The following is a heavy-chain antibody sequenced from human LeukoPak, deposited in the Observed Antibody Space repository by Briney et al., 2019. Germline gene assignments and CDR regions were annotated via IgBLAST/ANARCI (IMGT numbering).Heavy chain of an antibody. Sequence: PGGSLRLSCAASGFTFSNYAMHWVRQAPGKGLEWVSVMSYDGSHQYYADSVKGRFTISRDNSNSTVFLQMNSLRTEDTAVYSLRPSGGSSRSWGRGHLATVSA. D-gene: IGHD6-19*01. CDR3: RPSGGSSRS. CDR2: MSYDGSHQ. V-gene: IGHV3-30*01. CDR1: GFTFSNYA. J-gene: IGHJ5*02.